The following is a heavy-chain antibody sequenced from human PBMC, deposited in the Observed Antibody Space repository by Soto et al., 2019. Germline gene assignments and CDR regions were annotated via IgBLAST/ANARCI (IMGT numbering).Heavy chain of an antibody. J-gene: IGHJ3*01. CDR1: GFTFSSFD. Sequence: EVQLVESGGGLVQPGGSLRLSCAASGFTFSSFDMHWVRQPTGKGLEWVSAIGTAGDTYYPGSVKGRFTISRENAKNSLYLQMNSLRDGDTAVYYGAREARVFGKAFDVWGQGTMVTVSS. CDR3: AREARVFGKAFDV. V-gene: IGHV3-13*01. D-gene: IGHD3-3*01. CDR2: IGTAGDT.